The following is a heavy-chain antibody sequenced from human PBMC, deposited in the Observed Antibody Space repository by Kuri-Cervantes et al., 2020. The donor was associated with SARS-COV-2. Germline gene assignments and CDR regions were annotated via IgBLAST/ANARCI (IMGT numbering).Heavy chain of an antibody. J-gene: IGHJ3*02. CDR1: GYSISSGYY. CDR2: IYHSGST. D-gene: IGHD2-15*01. Sequence: SETLSLTCAVSGYSISSGYYWGWIRQPPGKGLEWIGSIYHSGSTYYNLSLKSRVTISVDRSKNQFSLKLSSVTAADTAVYYCARSQRWSEAFDIWGQGTMVTVSS. V-gene: IGHV4-38-2*01. CDR3: ARSQRWSEAFDI.